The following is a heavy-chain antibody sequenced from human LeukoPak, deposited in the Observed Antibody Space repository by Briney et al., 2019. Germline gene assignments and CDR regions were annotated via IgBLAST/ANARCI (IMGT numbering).Heavy chain of an antibody. CDR1: GFTFSSYA. J-gene: IGHJ6*02. D-gene: IGHD3-9*01. CDR3: AKWGGILTGYSIYYYYYGMEV. CDR2: ISGSGGST. Sequence: AGSLRLSCAASGFTFSSYAMSWVRQAPGKGLEWGSAISGSGGSTYYADSVKGRFTISRDNSKNTLYLQMNSLRAEDTAVYYCAKWGGILTGYSIYYYYYGMEVWGQGTTVTVSS. V-gene: IGHV3-23*01.